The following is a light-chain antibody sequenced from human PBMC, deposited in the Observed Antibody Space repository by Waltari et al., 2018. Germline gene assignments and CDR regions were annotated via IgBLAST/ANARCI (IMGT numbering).Light chain of an antibody. J-gene: IGKJ1*01. CDR2: WAS. Sequence: DIVMTQSPDSLAVSLGERATINCKSSQSVLYSSNNENYLAWYQQKAGQLPKLLIIWASTRQSGVPDRFSGSGSGTDFSLTISSLQAEDVAVYYCQQYYNTPLTFGQGTKVEIK. V-gene: IGKV4-1*01. CDR3: QQYYNTPLT. CDR1: QSVLYSSNNENY.